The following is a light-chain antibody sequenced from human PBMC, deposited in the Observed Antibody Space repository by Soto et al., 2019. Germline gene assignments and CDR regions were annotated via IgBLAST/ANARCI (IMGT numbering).Light chain of an antibody. V-gene: IGLV2-14*01. Sequence: QSALTQPASVSGSLGQSITISCTVSTSDVGRYNYVSWYQQHPGKAPKLLIFEVSHRPSGVSNRFSGSKSVNTASLAISGLRAEDEADYYCTSYTSTNSYVFGTGTKLTVL. CDR3: TSYTSTNSYV. J-gene: IGLJ1*01. CDR2: EVS. CDR1: TSDVGRYNY.